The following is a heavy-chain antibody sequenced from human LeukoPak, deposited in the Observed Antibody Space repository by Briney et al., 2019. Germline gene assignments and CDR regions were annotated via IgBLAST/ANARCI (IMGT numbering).Heavy chain of an antibody. V-gene: IGHV4-34*01. CDR2: INHSGST. D-gene: IGHD4-17*01. CDR1: GGSFSGYY. Sequence: SETLSLTCAVYGGSFSGYYWSWIPQPPGKGLEWIGEINHSGSTNYNPSLKSRVTISVDTSKNQFSLKLSSVTAADTAVYYCARGLTVTTSDDYWGQGTLVTVSS. J-gene: IGHJ4*02. CDR3: ARGLTVTTSDDY.